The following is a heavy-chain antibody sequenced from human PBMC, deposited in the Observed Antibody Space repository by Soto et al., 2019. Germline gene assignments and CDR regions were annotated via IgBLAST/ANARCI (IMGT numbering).Heavy chain of an antibody. CDR2: ISYDGSNK. Sequence: GGSLRLSCAASGFTFSSYAMHWVRQAPGKGLEWVAVISYDGSNKYYADSVKGRFTISRDNSKNTLYLQMNSLRAEDTAVYYCAKAPFANWNYGWFDPWGQGTLVTVSS. CDR1: GFTFSSYA. D-gene: IGHD1-7*01. CDR3: AKAPFANWNYGWFDP. J-gene: IGHJ5*02. V-gene: IGHV3-30-3*01.